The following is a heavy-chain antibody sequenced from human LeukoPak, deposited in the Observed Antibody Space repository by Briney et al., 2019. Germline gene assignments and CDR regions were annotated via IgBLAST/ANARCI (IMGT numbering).Heavy chain of an antibody. D-gene: IGHD1-7*01. J-gene: IGHJ4*02. CDR3: ARDPELYYFDY. V-gene: IGHV3-23*01. Sequence: GGSLRLSCAASGFTFSTYAMSWVRQAPGKGLEWVSAINGSGGSTYYADSVKGRFIISRDNSKNTLYLQMNSLRAEDTAVYYCARDPELYYFDYWGQGTLVTVSS. CDR2: INGSGGST. CDR1: GFTFSTYA.